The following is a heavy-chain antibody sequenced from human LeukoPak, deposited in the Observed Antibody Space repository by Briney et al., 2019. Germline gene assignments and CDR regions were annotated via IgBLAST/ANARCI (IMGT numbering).Heavy chain of an antibody. J-gene: IGHJ5*02. CDR2: IYTTGST. D-gene: IGHD5-12*01. CDR1: DGSMISYH. Sequence: KSSETLSLTCSVSDGSMISYHWSWIRQPAGKGLEWIGRIYTTGSTDYNPSLMSRVTMSVDTSKNQFSLKLRSVTAADTAVYYCARHSGYALYNWFDPWGQGTLVTVSS. V-gene: IGHV4-4*07. CDR3: ARHSGYALYNWFDP.